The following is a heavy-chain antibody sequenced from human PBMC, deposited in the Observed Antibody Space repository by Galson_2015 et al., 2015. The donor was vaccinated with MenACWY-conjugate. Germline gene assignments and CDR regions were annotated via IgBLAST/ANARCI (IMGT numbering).Heavy chain of an antibody. V-gene: IGHV3-33*01. CDR2: IWYDGSNK. CDR3: ARESRGYSYSYARDAFDV. D-gene: IGHD5-18*01. Sequence: SLRLSCAASGFIFSSYGMHWVRQAPGKGLEWVAVIWYDGSNKYYADSVKGRFTISRDKSKNKLYLQMNSLRAEDTAVYYCARESRGYSYSYARDAFDVWGQGTMVTVS. J-gene: IGHJ3*01. CDR1: GFIFSSYG.